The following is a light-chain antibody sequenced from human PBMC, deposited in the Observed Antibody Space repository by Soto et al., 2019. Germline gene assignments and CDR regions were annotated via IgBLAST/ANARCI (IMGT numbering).Light chain of an antibody. CDR3: SSYTSSSTLG. CDR2: EVS. CDR1: SSDVGGYNF. Sequence: QSALTQPASVSGSPRQSITISCTGTSSDVGGYNFVSWYQQHPGKAPKLMIFEVSNRPSWVSIRFSGSKCGNTSSLTISGLQGEDEADYYCSSYTSSSTLGFGTGTKLTVL. J-gene: IGLJ1*01. V-gene: IGLV2-14*01.